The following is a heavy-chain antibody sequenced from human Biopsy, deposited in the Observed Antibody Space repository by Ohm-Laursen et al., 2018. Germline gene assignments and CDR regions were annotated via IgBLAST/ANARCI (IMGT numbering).Heavy chain of an antibody. D-gene: IGHD3-9*01. V-gene: IGHV1-2*02. CDR1: GYTFAGYY. Sequence: GSSVKVSCKASGYTFAGYYLHWVRQAPGHGLEWMGWINPNSGNANYAQSFQCRLTVTRDTSISTAYMELTSLTFDDTAIYYCARVPAYPSIDGYYGLDLWGQGTTVIVSS. CDR2: INPNSGNA. CDR3: ARVPAYPSIDGYYGLDL. J-gene: IGHJ6*02.